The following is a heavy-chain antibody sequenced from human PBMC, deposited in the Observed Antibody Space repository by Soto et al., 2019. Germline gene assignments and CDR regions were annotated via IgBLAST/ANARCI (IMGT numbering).Heavy chain of an antibody. Sequence: QVQLVQSGPEVKKPGASVKVSCKASGHTFATYGISWVRQAPGQGLEWMGWIGNFNGNTNYAPKFQGRVTMTTDTSTSTAYMDLRSLRSDDTAVYYCAGGHGLDLWGQGTLVTVSS. D-gene: IGHD4-17*01. CDR3: AGGHGLDL. CDR2: IGNFNGNT. CDR1: GHTFATYG. J-gene: IGHJ5*02. V-gene: IGHV1-18*01.